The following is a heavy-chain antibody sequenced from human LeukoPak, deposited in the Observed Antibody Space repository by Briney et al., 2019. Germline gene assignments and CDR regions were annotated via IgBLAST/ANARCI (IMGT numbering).Heavy chain of an antibody. CDR3: AKDGQYSSPDY. V-gene: IGHV3-33*06. CDR1: GFTFSSYG. CDR2: IWYDGSNK. Sequence: GGSLRLSCAASGFTFSSYGMHWVRQAPGKGLEWVAVIWYDGSNKYYADSVKGRFTISRDNSKNTLYLQMNSLRAEDTAVYYCAKDGQYSSPDYWGQGTLVTVSS. D-gene: IGHD5-12*01. J-gene: IGHJ4*02.